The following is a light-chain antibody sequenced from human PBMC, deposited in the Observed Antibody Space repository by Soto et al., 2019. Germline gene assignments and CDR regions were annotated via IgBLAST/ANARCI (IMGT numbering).Light chain of an antibody. CDR2: GNT. Sequence: QSVLTQPPSVSGAPGQRVTISCTGSSSNIGAGYDVHWYQQLPGTAPKVLIYGNTNRPSGVPDRFSGSQSGTSASLVITGLQAEDEADYYCQSYDRGVSGSKVFGGGTKLTVL. V-gene: IGLV1-40*01. CDR1: SSNIGAGYD. CDR3: QSYDRGVSGSKV. J-gene: IGLJ2*01.